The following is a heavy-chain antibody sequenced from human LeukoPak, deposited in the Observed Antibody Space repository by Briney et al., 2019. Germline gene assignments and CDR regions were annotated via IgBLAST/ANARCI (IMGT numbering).Heavy chain of an antibody. CDR2: IRYDGSNK. CDR3: ASLVVPADY. V-gene: IGHV3-30*02. Sequence: GGSLRLSCAASGFTFSSYGMHWVRQAPGKGLEWVAFIRYDGSNKYYADSVEGRFTISRDNSKNTLYLQMNSLRAEDTAVYYCASLVVPADYWGQGTLVTVSS. J-gene: IGHJ4*02. D-gene: IGHD2-2*01. CDR1: GFTFSSYG.